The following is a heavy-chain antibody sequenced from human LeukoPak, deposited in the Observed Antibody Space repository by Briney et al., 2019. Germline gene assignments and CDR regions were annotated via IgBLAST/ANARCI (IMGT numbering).Heavy chain of an antibody. CDR1: GYTFTSYG. CDR2: ISAYNGNT. V-gene: IGHV1-18*01. CDR3: AREAHNYDFWSGYYYYYYYMDV. Sequence: ASVKVSCKASGYTFTSYGISWVRQAPGQGLEWMGWISAYNGNTNYAQKLQGRVTMTTDTSTSTAYMELRSLRSDDTAVYYCAREAHNYDFWSGYYYYYYYMDVWGKGTTVTVPS. J-gene: IGHJ6*03. D-gene: IGHD3-3*01.